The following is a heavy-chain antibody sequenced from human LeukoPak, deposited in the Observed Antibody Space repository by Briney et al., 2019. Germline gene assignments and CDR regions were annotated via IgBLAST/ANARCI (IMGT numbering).Heavy chain of an antibody. D-gene: IGHD2-15*01. Sequence: PSETLSLTCAVSGGSISSSSYYWGWIRQPPGKGLEWIGSIYYSGSTYYNPSLKSRVTISVDTSKNQFSLKLSSVTAADAAVYYCARHLSPYGTLIGSFDIWGQGTMVTVSS. CDR3: ARHLSPYGTLIGSFDI. J-gene: IGHJ3*02. CDR2: IYYSGST. CDR1: GGSISSSSYY. V-gene: IGHV4-39*01.